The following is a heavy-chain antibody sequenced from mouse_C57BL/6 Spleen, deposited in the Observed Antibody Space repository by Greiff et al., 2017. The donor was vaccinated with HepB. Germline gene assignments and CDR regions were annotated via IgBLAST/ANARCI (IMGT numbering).Heavy chain of an antibody. CDR2: IYPRSGNT. CDR1: GYTFTSYG. CDR3: ARSFSIPTVVDYYFDY. Sequence: QVQLQQSGAELARPGASVKLSCKASGYTFTSYGISWVKQRTGQGLEWIGEIYPRSGNTYYNEKFKGKATLTADKSSSTAYMELRSLTSEDSAVYFCARSFSIPTVVDYYFDYWGQGTTLTVSS. J-gene: IGHJ2*01. D-gene: IGHD1-1*01. V-gene: IGHV1-81*01.